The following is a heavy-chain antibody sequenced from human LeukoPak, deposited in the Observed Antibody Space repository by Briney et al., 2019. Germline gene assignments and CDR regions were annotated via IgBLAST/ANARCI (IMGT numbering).Heavy chain of an antibody. D-gene: IGHD5-24*01. CDR2: FDPEDGET. J-gene: IGHJ4*02. V-gene: IGHV1-24*01. CDR1: GYTLTELS. CDR3: ARGRSLRDGYNYGY. Sequence: ASVKVSCKVSGYTLTELSMHWVRQAPGKGLEWMGGFDPEDGETIYAQKFQGRVTMTRDTSTSTVYMELSSLRSEDTAVYYCARGRSLRDGYNYGYWGQGTLVAVSS.